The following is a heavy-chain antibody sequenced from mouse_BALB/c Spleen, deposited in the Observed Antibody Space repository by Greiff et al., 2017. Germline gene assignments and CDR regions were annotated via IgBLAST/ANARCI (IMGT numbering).Heavy chain of an antibody. CDR2: INPSNGRT. D-gene: IGHD2-14*01. CDR3: ARDYYRYDAMDY. Sequence: VKLMESGAELVKPGASVKLSCKASGYTFTSYWMHWVKQRPGQGLEWIGEINPSNGRTNYNEKFKSKATLTVDKSSSTAYMQLSSLTSEDSAVYYCARDYYRYDAMDYWGQGTSVTVSS. CDR1: GYTFTSYW. V-gene: IGHV1S81*02. J-gene: IGHJ4*01.